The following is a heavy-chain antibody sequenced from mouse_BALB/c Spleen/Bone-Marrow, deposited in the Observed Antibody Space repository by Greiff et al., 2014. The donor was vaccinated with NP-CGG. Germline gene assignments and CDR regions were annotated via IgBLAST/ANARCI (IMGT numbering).Heavy chain of an antibody. V-gene: IGHV1S81*02. CDR1: GYTFTRYR. D-gene: IGHD2-4*01. CDR3: ARMITTRGFDY. CDR2: LNPSNGHT. J-gene: IGHJ2*01. Sequence: QVQLKHSGAELLKPGTSVKLSCKASGYTFTRYRMHWVKQRPGQGLEWIGELNPSNGHTNYNGKFKNKATVTVDKSSSTAYMQLSSLTSEDSAVYYCARMITTRGFDYWGQGTTLTVSS.